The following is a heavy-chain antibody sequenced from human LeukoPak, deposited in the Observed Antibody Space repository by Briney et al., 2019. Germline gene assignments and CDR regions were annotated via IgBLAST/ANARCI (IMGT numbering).Heavy chain of an antibody. CDR3: ARGWSSSWYSGGAFDI. J-gene: IGHJ3*02. CDR1: GGSISSYY. D-gene: IGHD6-13*01. Sequence: SETLSLTCTVSGGSISSYYWSWIRQPPGKGLEWIGEINHSGSTNYNPSLKSRVTISVDTSKNQFSLKLSSVTAADTAVYYCARGWSSSWYSGGAFDIWGQGTMVTVSS. V-gene: IGHV4-34*01. CDR2: INHSGST.